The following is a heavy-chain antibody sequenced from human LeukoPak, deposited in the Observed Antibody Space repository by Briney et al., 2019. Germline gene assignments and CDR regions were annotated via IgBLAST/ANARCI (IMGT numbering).Heavy chain of an antibody. CDR2: ISSSSSYI. CDR1: GFPFSSYA. V-gene: IGHV3-21*01. J-gene: IGHJ6*02. CDR3: ARLYCSSTSCPRSMDV. D-gene: IGHD2-2*01. Sequence: GGSLRLSCAASGFPFSSYAMSWVRQAPGKGLEWVSSISSSSSYIYYADSVKGRFTISRDNAKNSLYLQMNSLRAEDTAVYYCARLYCSSTSCPRSMDVWGQGTTDTVSS.